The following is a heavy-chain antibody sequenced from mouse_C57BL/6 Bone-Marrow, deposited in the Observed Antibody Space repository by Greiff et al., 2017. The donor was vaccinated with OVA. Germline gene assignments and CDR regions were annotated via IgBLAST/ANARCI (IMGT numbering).Heavy chain of an antibody. V-gene: IGHV5-4*03. CDR3: ASATAQATWFAY. CDR1: GFTFSSYA. CDR2: ISDGGSYT. Sequence: EVKLMESGGGLVKPGGSLKLSCAASGFTFSSYAMSWVRQTPEKRLEWVATISDGGSYTYYPDNVKGRFTISRDNAKNNLYLQMSHLKSEDTAMYYCASATAQATWFAYWGQGTLVTVSA. J-gene: IGHJ3*01. D-gene: IGHD3-2*02.